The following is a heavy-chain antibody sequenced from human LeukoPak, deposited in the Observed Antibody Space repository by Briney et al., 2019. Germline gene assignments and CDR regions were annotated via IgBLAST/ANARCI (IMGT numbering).Heavy chain of an antibody. D-gene: IGHD3-10*01. V-gene: IGHV4-34*01. Sequence: KSSETLSLTCAVYGGSFSGYYWSWIRQPPGKGLEWIGEINHSGCTNYNPSLKSRVTISVDTSKNQFSLKLSSVTAADAAVYYCARRAGRDYYGSGSYRYYYYYMDVWGKGTTVTISS. CDR2: INHSGCT. J-gene: IGHJ6*03. CDR3: ARRAGRDYYGSGSYRYYYYYMDV. CDR1: GGSFSGYY.